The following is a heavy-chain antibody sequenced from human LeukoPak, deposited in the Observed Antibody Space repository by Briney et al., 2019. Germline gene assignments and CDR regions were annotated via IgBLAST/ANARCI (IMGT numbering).Heavy chain of an antibody. D-gene: IGHD6-13*01. CDR2: MNPDSGNT. CDR3: ARRIAAAGVGIVY. CDR1: GHTFTSYD. V-gene: IGHV1-8*01. Sequence: ASVKVSCKASGHTFTSYDINWVRQATGQGLEWMGWMNPDSGNTGYAQKFQGRVTMTRNPSVSTAYMELSSLTSEDTAVYYCARRIAAAGVGIVYWGQGTLVTVSS. J-gene: IGHJ4*02.